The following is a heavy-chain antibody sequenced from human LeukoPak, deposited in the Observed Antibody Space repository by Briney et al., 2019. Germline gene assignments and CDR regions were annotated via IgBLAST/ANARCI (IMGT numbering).Heavy chain of an antibody. D-gene: IGHD2-15*01. CDR2: INPSGGST. Sequence: ASVKVSCKASGYTFTSYYMHWVRQAPGQGLEWMGIINPSGGSTSYAQKFQGRVTMTRDTSTSTVYMELSSLRSEDTAVYYCARSYCSGGSCGAFDIWGQGTMVTVSS. J-gene: IGHJ3*02. V-gene: IGHV1-46*01. CDR1: GYTFTSYY. CDR3: ARSYCSGGSCGAFDI.